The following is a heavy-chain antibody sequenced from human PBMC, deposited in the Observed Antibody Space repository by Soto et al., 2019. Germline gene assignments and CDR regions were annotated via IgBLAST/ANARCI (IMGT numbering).Heavy chain of an antibody. D-gene: IGHD6-19*01. CDR1: GGTFSSYA. J-gene: IGHJ6*02. CDR3: ASPGGSIAVAGSVDYYYGMDV. Sequence: ASVKVSCKASGGTFSSYAISWVRQAPGQGLEWMGGIIPIFGTANYAQKFQGRVTITADESTSTAYMELSSLRSEDTAVYYCASPGGSIAVAGSVDYYYGMDVWGQGTTVTVSS. CDR2: IIPIFGTA. V-gene: IGHV1-69*13.